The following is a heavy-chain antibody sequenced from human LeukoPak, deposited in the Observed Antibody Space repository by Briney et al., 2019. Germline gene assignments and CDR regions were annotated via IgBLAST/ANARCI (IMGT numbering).Heavy chain of an antibody. J-gene: IGHJ5*02. CDR3: TRDTALIRTPGGPDS. D-gene: IGHD2-8*02. CDR1: GYSFASYG. CDR2: ISAYNGDT. V-gene: IGHV1-18*01. Sequence: GASVKVSCKSSGYSFASYGISWVRQAPGQGLGWMGWISAYNGDTRYAQHLQGRVSLTTDLSTGTAFMELRSLTSDDTALYYCTRDTALIRTPGGPDSWGQGTLVTVSS.